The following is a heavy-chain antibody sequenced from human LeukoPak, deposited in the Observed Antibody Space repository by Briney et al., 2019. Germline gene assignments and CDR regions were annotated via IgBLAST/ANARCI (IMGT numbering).Heavy chain of an antibody. CDR2: ISSSSSTI. Sequence: PGGSLRLSCAASGFTFSSYSMNWVRQAPGKGLEWVSYISSSSSTIYYADSVKGRFTISRDNAKISLYLQMNSLRAEDTAVYYCARLTNYDFWSAGGGPFDYWGQGTLVTVSS. V-gene: IGHV3-48*01. J-gene: IGHJ4*02. CDR1: GFTFSSYS. CDR3: ARLTNYDFWSAGGGPFDY. D-gene: IGHD3-3*01.